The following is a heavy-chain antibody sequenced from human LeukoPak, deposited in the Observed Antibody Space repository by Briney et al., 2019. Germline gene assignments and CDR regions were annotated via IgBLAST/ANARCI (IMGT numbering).Heavy chain of an antibody. CDR1: GFTFSSYT. CDR2: ISSSSSYI. Sequence: GGSLRLSCAASGFTFSSYTMNWVRQAPGKGLEWVSSISSSSSYIYYADSLKGRFTTSRDNAKNSLYLQMNSLRAEDTAVYYCARDTIDIGDFCGDYWGQGTLVTVSS. J-gene: IGHJ4*02. D-gene: IGHD4-17*01. V-gene: IGHV3-21*01. CDR3: ARDTIDIGDFCGDY.